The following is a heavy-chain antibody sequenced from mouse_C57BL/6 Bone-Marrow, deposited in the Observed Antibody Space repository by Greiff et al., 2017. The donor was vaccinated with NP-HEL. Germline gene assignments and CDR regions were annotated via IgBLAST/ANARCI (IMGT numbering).Heavy chain of an antibody. CDR1: GFTFSDYY. V-gene: IGHV5-16*01. J-gene: IGHJ2*01. Sequence: EVKLMESEGGLVQPGSSMKLSCTASGFTFSDYYMAWVRQVPEKGLEWVANINYDGSSTYYLDSLKSRFIISRDNAKNILYLQMSSLKSEDTATYYCARYGNYDYFDYWGQGTTLTVSS. CDR2: INYDGSST. D-gene: IGHD2-10*02. CDR3: ARYGNYDYFDY.